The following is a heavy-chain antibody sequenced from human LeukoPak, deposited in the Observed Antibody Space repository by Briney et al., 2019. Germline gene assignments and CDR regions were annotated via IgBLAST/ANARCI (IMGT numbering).Heavy chain of an antibody. J-gene: IGHJ4*02. CDR3: ARDLTYGLFDY. CDR2: ISGNNGNT. CDR1: GYTFISYG. Sequence: ASVKVSCKASGYTFISYGISWVRQAPGQGLEWMGWISGNNGNTNYVHKLQGRVTMTTDTSTSTVYMELRSLRSDDTAVYYCARDLTYGLFDYWGQGTLVTVSS. D-gene: IGHD3-10*01. V-gene: IGHV1-18*01.